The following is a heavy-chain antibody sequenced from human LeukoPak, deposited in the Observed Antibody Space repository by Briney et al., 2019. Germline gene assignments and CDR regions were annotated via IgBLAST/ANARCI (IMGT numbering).Heavy chain of an antibody. J-gene: IGHJ4*02. V-gene: IGHV3-15*01. CDR2: IKDRADGGTA. Sequence: GGSLRLSCAASGFSFTNAWMSWVRQAPGKGPDCVGYIKDRADGGTAGYAAPVKGRFTISRDDSKNTLYLHMASLKTEDTGVYYCSADLDYYGSGRSYGPHFDYWGQGILVTVSS. D-gene: IGHD3-10*01. CDR1: GFSFTNAW. CDR3: SADLDYYGSGRSYGPHFDY.